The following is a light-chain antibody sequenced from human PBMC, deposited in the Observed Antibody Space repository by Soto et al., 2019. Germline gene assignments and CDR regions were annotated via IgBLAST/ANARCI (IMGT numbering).Light chain of an antibody. CDR2: GAS. CDR3: QQYGSSPLT. CDR1: QSVSSSY. V-gene: IGKV3-20*01. J-gene: IGKJ3*01. Sequence: EIVLTQSPGTLSLSPGERATLSCRASQSVSSSYLAWYQQKPGQAPRLVIYGASSRATGIPDRFSGSGSGTDFTLTISGLEPEEFAVYYYQQYGSSPLTFGPGTKVDIK.